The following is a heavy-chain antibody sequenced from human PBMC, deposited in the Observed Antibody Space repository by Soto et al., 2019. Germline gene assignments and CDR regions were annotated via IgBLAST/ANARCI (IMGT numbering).Heavy chain of an antibody. CDR3: ARGRAVVITTMGREDYYYCGMDV. D-gene: IGHD3-22*01. J-gene: IGHJ6*02. Sequence: QVQLVQSGAEVKKPGASVKVSCKASGYTFTSYDINWVRQATGQGLEWMGWMNPNSGNIGYAQKFQGRVTMGRNTAIRTAYLELSSLRSGDTAVYYCARGRAVVITTMGREDYYYCGMDVWGQGTTVTVSS. CDR2: MNPNSGNI. V-gene: IGHV1-8*01. CDR1: GYTFTSYD.